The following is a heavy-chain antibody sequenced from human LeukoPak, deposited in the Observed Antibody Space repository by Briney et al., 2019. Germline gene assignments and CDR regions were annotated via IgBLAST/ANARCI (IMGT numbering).Heavy chain of an antibody. Sequence: PGGSLRLSCAASGFTFSSYWMHWVRQAPGKGLVWVSRINSDGSSTSYADSVKGRFTISRDNAKNTLYLQMNSLRAEDTAVYYCARELQTSYDILTGYYTQGFDYWGQGTLVTVSS. CDR1: GFTFSSYW. V-gene: IGHV3-74*01. J-gene: IGHJ4*02. CDR2: INSDGSST. D-gene: IGHD3-9*01. CDR3: ARELQTSYDILTGYYTQGFDY.